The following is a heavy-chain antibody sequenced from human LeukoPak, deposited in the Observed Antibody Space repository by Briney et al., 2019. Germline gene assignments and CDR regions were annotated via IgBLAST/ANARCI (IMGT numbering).Heavy chain of an antibody. D-gene: IGHD3-22*01. V-gene: IGHV3-23*01. CDR2: ISGSGGST. CDR1: GFTFSSYA. Sequence: GGSLRLSCAASGFTFSSYAMSWVRQAPGKGLEWVSAISGSGGSTYYAGSVKGRFTISRDNSKNTLYLQMNSLRTEDTAVYYCAKDTGYYYDSSGYFDYWGQGTLVTVSS. CDR3: AKDTGYYYDSSGYFDY. J-gene: IGHJ4*02.